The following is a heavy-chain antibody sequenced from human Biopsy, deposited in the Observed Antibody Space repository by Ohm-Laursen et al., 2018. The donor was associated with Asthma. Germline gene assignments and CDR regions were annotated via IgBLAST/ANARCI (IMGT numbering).Heavy chain of an antibody. V-gene: IGHV3-21*01. Sequence: GSLRLSCTASGFDLRDYTMNWVRQAPGKGLEWVASISSLSHYIYHATPLRGRFTISRDNAKRSLYLQMDSLRGDDTAVYYCSRDFTIGSGSPFHFWGRGTLVTVSS. D-gene: IGHD3-10*01. J-gene: IGHJ4*02. CDR3: SRDFTIGSGSPFHF. CDR1: GFDLRDYT. CDR2: ISSLSHYI.